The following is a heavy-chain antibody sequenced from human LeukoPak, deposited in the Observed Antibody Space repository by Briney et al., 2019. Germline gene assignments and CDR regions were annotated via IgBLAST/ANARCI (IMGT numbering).Heavy chain of an antibody. CDR3: ARVESYWNDEGPGPYYYYYGMDV. D-gene: IGHD1-1*01. CDR1: GGSISTYY. CDR2: IYYSGST. Sequence: SETLSLTCTVSGGSISTYYWNWIRQPPGKGLEWIGYIYYSGSTNYNPSLKSRVTISVDTSKNQFSLKLSSVTAADTAVYYCARVESYWNDEGPGPYYYYYGMDVWGQGTTVTVSS. J-gene: IGHJ6*02. V-gene: IGHV4-59*01.